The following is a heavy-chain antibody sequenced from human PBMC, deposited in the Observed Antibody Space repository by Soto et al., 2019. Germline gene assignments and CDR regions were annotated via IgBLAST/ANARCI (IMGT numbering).Heavy chain of an antibody. V-gene: IGHV4-39*01. CDR2: IYYSGRT. D-gene: IGHD3-16*01. Sequence: QLQLQESAPGLVKPSETLSLTCTVSGGSISSSSYYWGWIRKPPGKGLEWIGRIYYSGRTYYNPSLMSRGTISVDTSKNQFSLMLSSVTAADTAVYYCVTYLGLSYYYYMDVWGKGTTVTVSS. CDR3: VTYLGLSYYYYMDV. J-gene: IGHJ6*03. CDR1: GGSISSSSYY.